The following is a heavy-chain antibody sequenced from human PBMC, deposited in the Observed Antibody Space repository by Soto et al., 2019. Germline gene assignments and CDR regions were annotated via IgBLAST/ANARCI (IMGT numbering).Heavy chain of an antibody. Sequence: GGSLRLSCAASGFTFSNYAMNWVRQAPGKGLEWVSKINYSGSNIYYSKSVKGRFTISRDNAKNSLYLQMNSLTDEDTAIYFCASEALCGADCYFFEYWGPGTLVTVSS. CDR2: INYSGSNI. CDR1: GFTFSNYA. J-gene: IGHJ4*02. V-gene: IGHV3-48*02. D-gene: IGHD2-21*02. CDR3: ASEALCGADCYFFEY.